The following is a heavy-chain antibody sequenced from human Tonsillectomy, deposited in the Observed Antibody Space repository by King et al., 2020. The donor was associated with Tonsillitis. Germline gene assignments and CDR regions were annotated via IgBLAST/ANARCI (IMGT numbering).Heavy chain of an antibody. CDR2: IYIDGRN. V-gene: IGHV3-53*04. CDR3: AREAYCANGVCYTPH. CDR1: GFTVSSNY. D-gene: IGHD2-8*01. Sequence: VQLVESGGGLVQPGGSLRLSCAASGFTVSSNYMSWVRQAPGKGLEWVSVIYIDGRNYYADSVKGRFTVSRHDSKNTLYLQVDSVRAEDTAMYYCAREAYCANGVCYTPHWGQGTLVTVSS. J-gene: IGHJ1*01.